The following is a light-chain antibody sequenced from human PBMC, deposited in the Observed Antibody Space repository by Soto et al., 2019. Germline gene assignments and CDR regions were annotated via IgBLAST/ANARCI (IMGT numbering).Light chain of an antibody. J-gene: IGKJ1*01. V-gene: IGKV1-39*01. CDR3: QQSDSTPRT. Sequence: DIQMTQSPSSLSASVGDRVTIACRASQTISRYLNWYQQKPGKAPKLLIYGASNLQSGVPSRYSGGGSGTDFTLTITSLQLEDFATYYCQQSDSTPRTFGPGTKVDIK. CDR2: GAS. CDR1: QTISRY.